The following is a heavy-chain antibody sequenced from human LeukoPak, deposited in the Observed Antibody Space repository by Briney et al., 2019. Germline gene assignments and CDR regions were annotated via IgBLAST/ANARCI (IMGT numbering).Heavy chain of an antibody. CDR1: GVSISGQW. Sequence: PGGSLRLSCVASGVSISGQWMNRARQAPGQGLEWVANIKHDGSEEYYVDSVKGRFTISRDDGRNSVSLQMNSVRAEDTAVYYCGYTNNFYHWGQGTLVVVSS. D-gene: IGHD3-16*02. CDR2: IKHDGSEE. V-gene: IGHV3-7*01. CDR3: GYTNNFYH. J-gene: IGHJ4*02.